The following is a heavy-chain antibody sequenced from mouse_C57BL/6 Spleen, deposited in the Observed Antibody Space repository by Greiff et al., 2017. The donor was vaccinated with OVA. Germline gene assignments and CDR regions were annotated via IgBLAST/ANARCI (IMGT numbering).Heavy chain of an antibody. CDR2: INPSTGGT. D-gene: IGHD2-5*01. J-gene: IGHJ2*01. CDR1: GYSFTGYY. CDR3: ARAYYSNYEVYYFDY. V-gene: IGHV1-42*01. Sequence: VQLKESGPELVKPGASVKISCKASGYSFTGYYMNWVKQSPEKSLEWIGEINPSTGGTTYNQKFKAKATLTVDKSSSTAYMQLKSLTSEDSAVYYCARAYYSNYEVYYFDYWGQGTTLTVSS.